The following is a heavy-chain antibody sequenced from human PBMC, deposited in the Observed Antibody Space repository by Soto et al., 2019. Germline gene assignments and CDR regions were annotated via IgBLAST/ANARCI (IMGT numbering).Heavy chain of an antibody. CDR1: GYTFSTYG. Sequence: GASVKVSCKASGYTFSTYGMHWVRQAPGQSLEWMGWLNGGTGQTRYSQRFQDRVIITRDTSASTGYMELSSLRSEDTAVYYCARGKGLEENYCDHGFVMWGQGTTVT. J-gene: IGHJ6*02. D-gene: IGHD1-1*01. V-gene: IGHV1-3*01. CDR2: LNGGTGQT. CDR3: ARGKGLEENYCDHGFVM.